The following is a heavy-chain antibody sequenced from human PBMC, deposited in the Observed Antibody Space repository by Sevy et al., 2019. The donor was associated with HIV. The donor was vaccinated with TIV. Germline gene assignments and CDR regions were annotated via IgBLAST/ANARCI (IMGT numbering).Heavy chain of an antibody. J-gene: IGHJ4*02. V-gene: IGHV3-23*01. Sequence: GGSLRLSCAASGFTFSSFAMDWVRQAPGKGLDWISVISGTGDHTYYAGSVKGRFTISRENSKNTLFLQMNSPRAEVTAIFYCAKKIGGGSSMAFLVNYWGQETLVTVSS. CDR3: AKKIGGGSSMAFLVNY. CDR2: ISGTGDHT. CDR1: GFTFSSFA. D-gene: IGHD2-8*01.